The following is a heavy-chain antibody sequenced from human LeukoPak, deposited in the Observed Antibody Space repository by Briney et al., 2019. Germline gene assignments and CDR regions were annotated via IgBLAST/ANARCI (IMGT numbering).Heavy chain of an antibody. D-gene: IGHD1-26*01. CDR2: IYYSGST. V-gene: IGHV4-59*01. CDR3: ARVPSGSYYRGNYFDY. J-gene: IGHJ4*02. CDR1: GGSISSYY. Sequence: PSETLSLTCTVSGGSISSYYWSWIRQPPGKGLEWIGYIYYSGSTNYNPSLKSRVTISVDTSKNQFSLKLSSVTAADTAVYYCARVPSGSYYRGNYFDYWGQGTLVTVPS.